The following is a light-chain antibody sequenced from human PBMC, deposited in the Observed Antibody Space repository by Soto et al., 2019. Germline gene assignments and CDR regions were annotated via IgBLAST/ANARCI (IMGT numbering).Light chain of an antibody. CDR3: AAWDDSLGAYV. CDR2: TNN. V-gene: IGLV1-44*01. Sequence: QSLLTQPPSASGTPGQRVTISCSGSNSNIGTNTVNWYQQLPGTAPRLLIYTNNQRPSGVPQRFSGSKTGTSASLAIGGLQSEDGADYYCAAWDDSLGAYVFGTGTKLTVL. J-gene: IGLJ1*01. CDR1: NSNIGTNT.